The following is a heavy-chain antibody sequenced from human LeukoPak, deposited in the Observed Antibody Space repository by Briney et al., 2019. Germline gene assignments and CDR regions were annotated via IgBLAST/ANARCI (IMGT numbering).Heavy chain of an antibody. D-gene: IGHD4-17*01. CDR1: GYSFTSYW. CDR2: TYPDDSDT. J-gene: IGHJ4*02. CDR3: ARTVSPAVTFFDH. V-gene: IGHV5-51*01. Sequence: GESLKISCKASGYSFTSYWIGWVRQRPGKGLEWMGITYPDDSDTRYSPSFQGQVTISADKSITTAHLQWSSLKASDTAIYYCARTVSPAVTFFDHWGQGTLVTVSS.